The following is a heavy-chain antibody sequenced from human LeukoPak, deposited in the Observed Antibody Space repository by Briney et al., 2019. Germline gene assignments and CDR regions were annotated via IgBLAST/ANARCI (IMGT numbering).Heavy chain of an antibody. Sequence: GGSLRLSCAASGFTFSSYEMNWVRQAPGKGLEWVSYISSSGSTIYYADSVKGRFTISRDNAKNPLYLQMNSLRAEDTAVYYCARGGGYYDFWSGYYSMGYFDYWGQGTLVTVSS. D-gene: IGHD3-3*01. CDR1: GFTFSSYE. V-gene: IGHV3-48*03. CDR2: ISSSGSTI. J-gene: IGHJ4*02. CDR3: ARGGGYYDFWSGYYSMGYFDY.